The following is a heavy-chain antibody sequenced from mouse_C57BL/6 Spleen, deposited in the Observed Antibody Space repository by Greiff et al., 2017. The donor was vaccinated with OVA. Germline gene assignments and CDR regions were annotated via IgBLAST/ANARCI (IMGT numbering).Heavy chain of an antibody. CDR3: ARTLYDGYYY. J-gene: IGHJ2*01. Sequence: QVHVKQSGPELVKPGASVKISCKASGYAFSSSWMNWVKQRPGKGLEWIGRIYPGDGDTNYNGKFKGKATLTADKSSSSAYMQLSSLTSEDSAVYFCARTLYDGYYYWGQGTTLTVSS. D-gene: IGHD2-3*01. CDR1: GYAFSSSW. V-gene: IGHV1-82*01. CDR2: IYPGDGDT.